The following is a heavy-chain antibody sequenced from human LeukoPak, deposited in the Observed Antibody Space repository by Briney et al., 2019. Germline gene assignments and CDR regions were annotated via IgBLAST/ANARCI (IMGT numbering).Heavy chain of an antibody. J-gene: IGHJ4*02. CDR1: GFTFSSYG. V-gene: IGHV3-30*03. CDR2: ISYDGSNK. D-gene: IGHD3-3*01. Sequence: PGGSLRLSCAASGFTFSSYGMHWVRQAPGKGLEWVAVISYDGSNKYYADSVKGRFTISRDNSKNTLYLQMNSLRPEDTALYYCARDWSGDDYWGQGTLVTVSS. CDR3: ARDWSGDDY.